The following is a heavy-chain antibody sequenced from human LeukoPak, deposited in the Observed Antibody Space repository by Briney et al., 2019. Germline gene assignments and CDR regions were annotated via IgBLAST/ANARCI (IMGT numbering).Heavy chain of an antibody. D-gene: IGHD3-22*01. CDR3: ARDHPYYYDSRGYFLGAFDI. CDR2: IYTSGST. Sequence: SETLSLTCTVSGGSISSYYWSWLRQPAGKGVEWIGRIYTSGSTNYNPSLKSRVTMSVDTSKNQFSLKLGSVTAADTAVYYCARDHPYYYDSRGYFLGAFDIWGQGTMVTVSS. V-gene: IGHV4-4*07. J-gene: IGHJ3*02. CDR1: GGSISSYY.